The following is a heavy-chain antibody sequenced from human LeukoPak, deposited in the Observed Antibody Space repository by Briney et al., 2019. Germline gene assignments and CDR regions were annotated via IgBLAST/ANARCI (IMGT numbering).Heavy chain of an antibody. Sequence: SETLSLTCAVYGGSFSGYYWSWIRQPPGKGLEWIGEINHSGSTNYNPSPKSRVTISVDTSKNQFSLKLSSVTAADTAVYYCARDSRVVPAAISRSYGMDVWGQGTTVTVSS. CDR3: ARDSRVVPAAISRSYGMDV. CDR1: GGSFSGYY. D-gene: IGHD2-2*02. J-gene: IGHJ6*02. V-gene: IGHV4-34*01. CDR2: INHSGST.